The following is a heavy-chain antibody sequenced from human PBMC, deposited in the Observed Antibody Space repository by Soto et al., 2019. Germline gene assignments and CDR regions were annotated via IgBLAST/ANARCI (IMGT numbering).Heavy chain of an antibody. CDR1: GFTFSDYS. CDR3: ARGGQYDSRGYYHPFDY. V-gene: IGHV3-21*06. J-gene: IGHJ4*02. CDR2: ITKSGYM. D-gene: IGHD3-22*01. Sequence: TGGSLRLSCVVSGFTFSDYSMNWVRQAPGKGLEWVSSITKSGYMSYADSMKGRFTISRDNAKNSLYLQMSSLSAEDTAVYYCARGGQYDSRGYYHPFDYWGQGTLVTVSS.